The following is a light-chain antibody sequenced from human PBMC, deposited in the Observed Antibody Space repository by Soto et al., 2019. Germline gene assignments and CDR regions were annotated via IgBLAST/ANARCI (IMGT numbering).Light chain of an antibody. Sequence: QSALTQPPSASGSPGQSVTISCTGTSSDVGAYNFVSWYQQHPGKAPKLIIYEVTQRPSGVPDRFSGSKSGNTASLTVSGLQADDEADYFCSSYAGSDMGVFGTGTKVTVL. CDR3: SSYAGSDMGV. CDR2: EVT. V-gene: IGLV2-8*01. J-gene: IGLJ1*01. CDR1: SSDVGAYNF.